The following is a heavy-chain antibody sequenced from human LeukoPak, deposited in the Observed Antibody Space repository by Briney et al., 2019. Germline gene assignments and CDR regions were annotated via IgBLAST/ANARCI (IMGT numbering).Heavy chain of an antibody. Sequence: ASVKVSCKASGYAFTGYYMHWVRQAPGQGLEWMGRINPNSGGTNYAQKFQGRVTMTRDTSISTAYMELSRLRSDDTAVYYCARVPGYYYDSSGYQNQQGFDYWGQGTLVTVSS. CDR2: INPNSGGT. J-gene: IGHJ4*02. V-gene: IGHV1-2*06. CDR3: ARVPGYYYDSSGYQNQQGFDY. CDR1: GYAFTGYY. D-gene: IGHD3-22*01.